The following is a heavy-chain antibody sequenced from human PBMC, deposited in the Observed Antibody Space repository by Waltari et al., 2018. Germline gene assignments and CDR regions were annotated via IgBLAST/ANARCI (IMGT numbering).Heavy chain of an antibody. J-gene: IGHJ4*02. CDR1: GYTFTGKY. Sequence: QVQLVQSGAEVKKPGASVKVSCKASGYTFTGKYIHWVRQAPGQGLGWMGWINPNSGGTNYAQKVQGWVTMTRDTSISTAYMELSRLKSDDTAEYYCARDGTDWGQGTLVTVSS. D-gene: IGHD1-1*01. V-gene: IGHV1-2*04. CDR2: INPNSGGT. CDR3: ARDGTD.